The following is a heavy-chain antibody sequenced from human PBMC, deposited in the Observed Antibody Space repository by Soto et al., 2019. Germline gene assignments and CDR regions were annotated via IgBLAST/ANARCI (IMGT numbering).Heavy chain of an antibody. J-gene: IGHJ4*02. V-gene: IGHV3-23*01. CDR2: ISGSGGST. CDR3: AKDLVQRPIAVAGRTYEFDY. Sequence: GGSLRLSCAASGFTFSSYAMSWVRQAPGKGLEWVSAISGSGGSTYYADSVKGRFTISRDNSKNTLYLQMNSLRAEDTAVYYCAKDLVQRPIAVAGRTYEFDYWGQGTLVTVSS. D-gene: IGHD6-19*01. CDR1: GFTFSSYA.